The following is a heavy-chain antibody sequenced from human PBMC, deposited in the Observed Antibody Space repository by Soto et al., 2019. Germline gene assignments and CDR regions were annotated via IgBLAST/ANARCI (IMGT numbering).Heavy chain of an antibody. V-gene: IGHV3-48*02. Sequence: EEQLVESGGGLVQAGGSLRRSCAASGFILGRHSMMWVRQAPGKGLEWVAYITSSSTTMNYADSVKGLFTISRDNDNNALYLQMNSLRDEDTAVYYCARPHLDRPTFYGMDVWGQGTTVTVSS. D-gene: IGHD2-2*03. CDR2: ITSSSTTM. CDR1: GFILGRHS. CDR3: ARPHLDRPTFYGMDV. J-gene: IGHJ6*02.